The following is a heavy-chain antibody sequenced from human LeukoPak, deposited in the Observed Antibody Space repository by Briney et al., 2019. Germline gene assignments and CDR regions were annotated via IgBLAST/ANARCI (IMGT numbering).Heavy chain of an antibody. Sequence: SETLSLTCTVSGGSISSYYWSWIRQPAGKGLEWIGRIYTSGSTNYNPSLKSRVTMSVDTSKNQFSLKLSSVTAADTAVYYCARAGFWAAAGYFDYWGQGTLVTVSS. V-gene: IGHV4-4*07. CDR2: IYTSGST. CDR3: ARAGFWAAAGYFDY. CDR1: GGSISSYY. D-gene: IGHD6-13*01. J-gene: IGHJ4*02.